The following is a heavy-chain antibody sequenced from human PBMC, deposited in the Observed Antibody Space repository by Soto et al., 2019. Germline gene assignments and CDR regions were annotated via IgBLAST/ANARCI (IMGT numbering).Heavy chain of an antibody. CDR3: ARKPTYGDDAYYYGMDV. Sequence: GGSLRLSCAASGFTFSSYGMHWVRQAPGKGLEWVAVIWYDGSNKYYADSVKGRFTISRDNSKNTLYLQMNSLRAEDTAVYYCARKPTYGDDAYYYGMDVWGQGTTVTVSS. V-gene: IGHV3-33*01. J-gene: IGHJ6*02. D-gene: IGHD4-17*01. CDR1: GFTFSSYG. CDR2: IWYDGSNK.